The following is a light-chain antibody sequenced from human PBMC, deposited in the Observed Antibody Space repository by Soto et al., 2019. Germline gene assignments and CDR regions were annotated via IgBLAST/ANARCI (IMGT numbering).Light chain of an antibody. CDR1: QSVTNY. V-gene: IGKV3-11*01. CDR3: QQRRTWRKIT. Sequence: EIVVTQSPATLSLSPGERATLSCRASQSVTNYLPWCQQKPGQAPRLLIYDASNWATGIPASSSGSGSSTDYTLAIGSVEPDDCPVYFCQQRRTWRKITFGPGTKLDVK. J-gene: IGKJ3*01. CDR2: DAS.